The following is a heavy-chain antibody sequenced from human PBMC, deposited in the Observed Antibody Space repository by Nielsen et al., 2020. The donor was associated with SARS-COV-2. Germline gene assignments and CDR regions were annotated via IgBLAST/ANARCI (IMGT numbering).Heavy chain of an antibody. V-gene: IGHV3-33*08. CDR2: IWYDGSNK. Sequence: GESLKISCAASGFTFSSYWMNWVRQAPGKGLEWVAVIWYDGSNKYYADSVKGRFTISRDNSKNTLYLQMNSLRAEDTAVYYCARDLAAAGTGDDYWGQGTLVTVSS. J-gene: IGHJ4*02. D-gene: IGHD6-13*01. CDR3: ARDLAAAGTGDDY. CDR1: GFTFSSYW.